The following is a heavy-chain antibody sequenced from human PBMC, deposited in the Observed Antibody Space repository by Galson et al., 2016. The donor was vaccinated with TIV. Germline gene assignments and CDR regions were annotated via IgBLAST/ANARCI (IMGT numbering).Heavy chain of an antibody. V-gene: IGHV5-51*01. D-gene: IGHD3-22*01. J-gene: IGHJ3*02. CDR3: SRHHYYDGICPAFDI. CDR1: GYSFTSYY. CDR2: LYPGDSHA. Sequence: QSGAEVTKPGESLKISCKGSGYSFTSYYIAWVRQMPGKGLEWMGILYPGDSHARYSPSFQGQVTIPADKSIRTAYLQWSSLKASDTAIYYCSRHHYYDGICPAFDIWGQGTIVTVSS.